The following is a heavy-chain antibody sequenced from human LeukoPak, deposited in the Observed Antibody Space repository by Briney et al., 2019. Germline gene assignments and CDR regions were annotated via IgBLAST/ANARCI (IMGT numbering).Heavy chain of an antibody. V-gene: IGHV4-39*01. D-gene: IGHD3-10*01. Sequence: SETLSLTCTVSGGSISSSSYYWGWIRQPPGKGLEWIGSICYSGSTYYNPSLQSRVTISVDTSKNQFSLKLSSVTAADTAVYYCARHGSYGSGSYYPDDYYYYGMDVWGQGTTVTVSS. CDR2: ICYSGST. J-gene: IGHJ6*02. CDR1: GGSISSSSYY. CDR3: ARHGSYGSGSYYPDDYYYYGMDV.